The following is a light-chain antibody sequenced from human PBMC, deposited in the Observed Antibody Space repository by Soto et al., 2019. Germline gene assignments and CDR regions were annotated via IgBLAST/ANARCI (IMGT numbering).Light chain of an antibody. Sequence: QSVLTQPASVSGSPGQSITISCTGTSSDVGGYNYVSWYQQHPGKAPKLMIYDVSHRPSGVSNRFSGSKSGNTASLTSSGLQAEDEADYYCSSYTSSSTYVVFGGGTKVTVL. V-gene: IGLV2-14*01. CDR1: SSDVGGYNY. CDR3: SSYTSSSTYVV. CDR2: DVS. J-gene: IGLJ2*01.